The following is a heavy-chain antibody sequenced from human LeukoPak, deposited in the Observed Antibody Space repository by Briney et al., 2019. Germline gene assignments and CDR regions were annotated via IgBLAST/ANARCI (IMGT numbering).Heavy chain of an antibody. V-gene: IGHV3-21*01. J-gene: IGHJ4*02. CDR3: ARGAYGSGSYYKPVVYFDY. CDR1: GFTFSSYS. Sequence: GGSLRLSCAASGFTFSSYSMNWVRQAPGKGLEWVSSISSSSSYIYYADSVKGRFTISRDNAKNSLYLQMNSLRAEDTAVYYCARGAYGSGSYYKPVVYFDYWGQGTLVTVSS. CDR2: ISSSSSYI. D-gene: IGHD3-10*01.